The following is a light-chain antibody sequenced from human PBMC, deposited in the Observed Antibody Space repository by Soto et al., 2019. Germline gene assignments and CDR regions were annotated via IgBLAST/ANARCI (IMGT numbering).Light chain of an antibody. CDR3: QQYGISPWT. V-gene: IGKV3-20*01. CDR2: GAR. J-gene: IGKJ1*01. CDR1: QSVTIRY. Sequence: VVTESPVTLSLSQGRRPTLSCRASQSVTIRYLAWFQQKPGQAPRLLIYGARTRATGVPDRFSASGSGTDFSLTISRLEPEDFAVYYCQQYGISPWTFCQGTKVDIK.